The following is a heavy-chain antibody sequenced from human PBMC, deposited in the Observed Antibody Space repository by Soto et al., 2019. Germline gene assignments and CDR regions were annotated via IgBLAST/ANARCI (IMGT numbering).Heavy chain of an antibody. J-gene: IGHJ5*02. V-gene: IGHV3-48*02. Sequence: GGSLRLSCAASGFTFSSYSMNWVRQAPGKGLEWVSYISSSSSTTYYADSVKGRFTISRDNAKNSLYLQMNSLRDEDTAVYYCARDSPYSSSWYDLNWFDPWGQETLVTVSS. CDR2: ISSSSSTT. CDR3: ARDSPYSSSWYDLNWFDP. D-gene: IGHD6-13*01. CDR1: GFTFSSYS.